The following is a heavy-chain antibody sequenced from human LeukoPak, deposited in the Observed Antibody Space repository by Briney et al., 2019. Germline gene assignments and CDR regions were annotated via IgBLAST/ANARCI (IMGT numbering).Heavy chain of an antibody. CDR3: ARIDPLGYFDQ. J-gene: IGHJ4*02. CDR2: IFFSGHS. Sequence: SETLSLTCAVSGAFSSRFYWSWVRQSPGKGLEWIGNIFFSGHSKYNPSLTGRVTISTDTSKSQFSLKVTSVTAADTALYYCARIDPLGYFDQWGQGTLVTVSS. CDR1: GAFSSRFY. V-gene: IGHV4-59*13.